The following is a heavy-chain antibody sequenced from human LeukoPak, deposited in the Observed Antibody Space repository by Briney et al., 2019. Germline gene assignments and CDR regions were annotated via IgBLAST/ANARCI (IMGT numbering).Heavy chain of an antibody. CDR3: ARGWRDFWSGYYNDY. D-gene: IGHD3-3*01. CDR2: IYYSGST. Sequence: SQTLSLTCTVSGGSISSGGYYWSWIRQHPGKGLEWIGYIYYSGSTDYNPSLKSRVTISVDTSKNQFSLKLSSVTAADTAVYYCARGWRDFWSGYYNDYWGQGTLVTVSS. CDR1: GGSISSGGYY. J-gene: IGHJ4*02. V-gene: IGHV4-31*03.